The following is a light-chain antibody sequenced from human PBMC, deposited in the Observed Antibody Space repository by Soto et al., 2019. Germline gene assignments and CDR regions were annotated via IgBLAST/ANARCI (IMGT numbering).Light chain of an antibody. V-gene: IGKV3-20*01. J-gene: IGKJ4*01. CDR3: RQPASSPRT. Sequence: LTQSTATLPLSGGERASLCCRARQSVSNNYLAWYQQQPGQAPRLLIYGGSTTPTGIADMFSGSGSATDFTPLISIREPEDFPIYFFRQPASSPRTFGGGTKVEIK. CDR1: QSVSNNY. CDR2: GGS.